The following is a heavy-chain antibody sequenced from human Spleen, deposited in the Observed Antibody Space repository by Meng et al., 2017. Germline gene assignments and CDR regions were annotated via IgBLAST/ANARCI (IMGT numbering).Heavy chain of an antibody. D-gene: IGHD4-11*01. CDR2: INHSGST. J-gene: IGHJ4*02. CDR1: GGSFSDYY. V-gene: IGHV4-34*01. Sequence: GQLQQWGAGRLKHWETLSLTCVVSGGSFSDYYWSWIRQPPGKGLEWIGEINHSGSTNYNPSLESRATISVDTSQNNLSLKLSSVTAADSAVYYCARGPTTMAHDFDYWGQGTLVTVSS. CDR3: ARGPTTMAHDFDY.